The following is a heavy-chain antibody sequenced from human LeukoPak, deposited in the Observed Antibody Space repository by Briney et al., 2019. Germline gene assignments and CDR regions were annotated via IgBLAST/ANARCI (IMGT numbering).Heavy chain of an antibody. CDR1: GYSFSAYY. J-gene: IGHJ4*02. V-gene: IGHV1-2*02. CDR2: INPNSGGT. Sequence: ASVKVSCKASGYSFSAYYMHWVRQAPGQGLEWMGWINPNSGGTNYAQKFQGRVTMTRDTSISTAYMELSSLRSDDTAVYYCARVSSSISVTGPHLFWGQGTLVIVSS. CDR3: ARVSSSISVTGPHLF. D-gene: IGHD6-19*01.